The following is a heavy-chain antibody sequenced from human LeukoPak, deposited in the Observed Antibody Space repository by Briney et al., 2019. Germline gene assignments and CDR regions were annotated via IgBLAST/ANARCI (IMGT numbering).Heavy chain of an antibody. J-gene: IGHJ2*01. V-gene: IGHV4-59*08. Sequence: PETLSLTCTVSGDSISSYYWNWIRQPPGKGLEWIGYIYYTGSTNYNPSLKSRVTMSVDTSKNQFSLKSNSVTAADTAVYYCARQIAYYFDLWGRGTLVTVSS. CDR2: IYYTGST. CDR1: GDSISSYY. CDR3: ARQIAYYFDL.